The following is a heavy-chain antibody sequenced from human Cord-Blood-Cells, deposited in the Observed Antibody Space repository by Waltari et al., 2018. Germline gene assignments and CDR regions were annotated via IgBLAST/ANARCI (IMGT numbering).Heavy chain of an antibody. V-gene: IGHV4-30-4*08. CDR3: AGGCSSTSCYNWFDP. J-gene: IGHJ5*02. Sequence: QVQLQESGPGLVKPSQTLSLTCTVSGGSISSGDYYWSWIRQPPGKGLEWIGYIYYSGSTYYDPSLKSRVTISVDTSKNQFSLKLSSVTAADTAVYYCAGGCSSTSCYNWFDPWGQGTLVTVSS. CDR1: GGSISSGDYY. CDR2: IYYSGST. D-gene: IGHD2-2*01.